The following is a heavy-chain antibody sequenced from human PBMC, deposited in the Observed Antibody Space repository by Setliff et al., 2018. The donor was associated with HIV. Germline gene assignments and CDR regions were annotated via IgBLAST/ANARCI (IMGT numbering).Heavy chain of an antibody. Sequence: SGPTLVNPTQTLTLTCTFSGFSLSTSGMRVSWIRQPPGKALEWLARIDWDADKFYTTSLKTRLTISKDTSKNQVVLTMTNMDPVDTATYYCAREIAAPQGFDYWGQGTLVTSPQ. CDR2: IDWDADK. J-gene: IGHJ4*02. CDR3: AREIAAPQGFDY. CDR1: GFSLSTSGMR. D-gene: IGHD6-25*01. V-gene: IGHV2-70*04.